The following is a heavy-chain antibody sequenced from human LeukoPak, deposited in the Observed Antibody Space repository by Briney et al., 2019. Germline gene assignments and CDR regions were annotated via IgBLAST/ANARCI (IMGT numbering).Heavy chain of an antibody. CDR3: AKGDSSGYGGRIDY. V-gene: IGHV3-23*01. CDR2: ISGSGGST. D-gene: IGHD3-22*01. Sequence: QTGGSLRLSCAASGFTFSSYAMSWVRQAPGKGLEWVSAISGSGGSTYYADSVKGRFTISRDNSKNTLYLQMNSLRAEDTAVYYCAKGDSSGYGGRIDYWGQGTLVTVSS. CDR1: GFTFSSYA. J-gene: IGHJ4*02.